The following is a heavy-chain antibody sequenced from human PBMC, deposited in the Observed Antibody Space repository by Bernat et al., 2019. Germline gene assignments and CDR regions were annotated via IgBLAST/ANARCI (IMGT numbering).Heavy chain of an antibody. Sequence: QVQLVESGGGVVQPGRSLRLSCSASGFTFSDYTLHWVRQAPGKGLEYVSLISHDGSNINYAESVKGRFTISRDNSQNTVYLQLSSLRPEDTAVYYCTRGIWMATLTFFDYWGQGTLVTVSS. V-gene: IGHV3-30-3*01. CDR1: GFTFSDYT. CDR3: TRGIWMATLTFFDY. D-gene: IGHD5-24*01. CDR2: ISHDGSNI. J-gene: IGHJ4*02.